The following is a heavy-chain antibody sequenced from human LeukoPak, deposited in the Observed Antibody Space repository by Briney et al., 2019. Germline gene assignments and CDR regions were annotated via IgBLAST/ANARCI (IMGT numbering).Heavy chain of an antibody. Sequence: ASVKVSCKASGYTFTSYAMHWVRQAPGQRLEWMGWINAGNGNTKYSQKFQGRVTITADESTSTAYMELSSLRSEDTAVYYCARAHQFYGAPNHGANWFDPWGQGTLVTVSS. D-gene: IGHD1-14*01. CDR3: ARAHQFYGAPNHGANWFDP. CDR1: GYTFTSYA. CDR2: INAGNGNT. J-gene: IGHJ5*02. V-gene: IGHV1-3*01.